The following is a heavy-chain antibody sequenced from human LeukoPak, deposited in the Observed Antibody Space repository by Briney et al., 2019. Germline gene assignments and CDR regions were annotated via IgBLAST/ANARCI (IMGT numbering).Heavy chain of an antibody. V-gene: IGHV3-23*01. CDR1: GFTFSNYA. CDR2: ISGSST. J-gene: IGHJ4*02. Sequence: GGSLRLSCAASGFTFSNYAMSWVRQAPGKGLEWVSSISGSSTYYADSVKGRFTISRDNSKNTLYLQMNSLRAKDTAIYYCAKGVSSLTFSFDYWGQGTLVTVSS. D-gene: IGHD6-13*01. CDR3: AKGVSSLTFSFDY.